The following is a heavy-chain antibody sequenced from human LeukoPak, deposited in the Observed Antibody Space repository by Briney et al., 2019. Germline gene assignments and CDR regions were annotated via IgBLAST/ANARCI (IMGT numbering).Heavy chain of an antibody. D-gene: IGHD3-10*01. Sequence: ATVKISCKVSGYTPTDYFMHWVQQAPGKGLEWVGLVDPEDGETLYAEKFQGRVTITADTSTDTAYMELSSLRSEDTAVYYCAKGSPRGDTFDIWGQGTMVTVSS. CDR3: AKGSPRGDTFDI. J-gene: IGHJ3*02. V-gene: IGHV1-69-2*01. CDR1: GYTPTDYF. CDR2: VDPEDGET.